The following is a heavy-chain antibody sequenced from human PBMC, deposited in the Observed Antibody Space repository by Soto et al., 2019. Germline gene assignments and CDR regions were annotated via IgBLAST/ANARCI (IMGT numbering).Heavy chain of an antibody. J-gene: IGHJ4*02. Sequence: ESGGGVVQPGRSLRLSCAASGFTFSSYAMHWVRQAPGKGLEWVAVISYDGSNKYYADSVKGRFTISRDNSKNTLYLQMNSLRAEDTAVYYCARDAIHDYGDYGVFDYWGQGTLVTVSS. D-gene: IGHD4-17*01. CDR3: ARDAIHDYGDYGVFDY. CDR1: GFTFSSYA. V-gene: IGHV3-30-3*01. CDR2: ISYDGSNK.